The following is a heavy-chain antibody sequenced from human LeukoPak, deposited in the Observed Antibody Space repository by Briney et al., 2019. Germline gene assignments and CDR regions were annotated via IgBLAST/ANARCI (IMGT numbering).Heavy chain of an antibody. CDR3: ARKIPAAILAWFDP. J-gene: IGHJ5*02. CDR2: IYYSGST. CDR1: GGSISSGDYY. D-gene: IGHD2-2*02. Sequence: SETLSLTCTVSGGSISSGDYYWSWIRQPPGKGLEWIGYIYYSGSTYYNPSLKSRVTISVDTSKNQFSQKLSSVTAADTAVYYCARKIPAAILAWFDPWGQGTLVTVSS. V-gene: IGHV4-30-4*01.